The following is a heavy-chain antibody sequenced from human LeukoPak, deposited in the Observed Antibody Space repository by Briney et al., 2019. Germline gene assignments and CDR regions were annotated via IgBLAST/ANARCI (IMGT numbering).Heavy chain of an antibody. J-gene: IGHJ4*02. CDR2: VDPRSGNT. D-gene: IGHD6-13*01. Sequence: ASVKVSRKASGYTFSSYNINCVRQATGQGPEWLGWVDPRSGNTGCAQKFQGRVTMTRDTSINTAYMELSSLDFEDTAVYYCARRYSSNWDFDYWAQATLITVSS. CDR1: GYTFSSYN. V-gene: IGHV1-8*01. CDR3: ARRYSSNWDFDY.